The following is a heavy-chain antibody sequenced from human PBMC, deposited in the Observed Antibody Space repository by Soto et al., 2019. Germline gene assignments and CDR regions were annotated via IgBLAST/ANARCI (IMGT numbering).Heavy chain of an antibody. D-gene: IGHD3-10*01. J-gene: IGHJ6*02. CDR2: IYYSGST. V-gene: IGHV4-39*01. CDR1: GGSISSSSYY. Sequence: QLQLQESGPGLVKPSETLSLTCTVSGGSISSSSYYWGWIRQPPGKGLAWIGSIYYSGSTYYNPSLKSRVTISIDTSKNQFSLKLSSVTAADTAVYYCARLDYYGSGSPWDYGMDVWGQGTTVTVSS. CDR3: ARLDYYGSGSPWDYGMDV.